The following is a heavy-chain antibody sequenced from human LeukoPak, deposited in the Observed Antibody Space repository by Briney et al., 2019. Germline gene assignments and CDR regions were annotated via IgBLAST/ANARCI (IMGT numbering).Heavy chain of an antibody. D-gene: IGHD2-21*02. Sequence: ASAKVSCKASGYTFTGNYLHWVRQAPGQGLEWMGWINTNNGGTSYAQTFLGRVTMTRDTSISTAYLELVSLRSDDTAVYYCAREGSYCVGGDCYSFDFWGQGTLITVSS. CDR2: INTNNGGT. J-gene: IGHJ4*02. CDR3: AREGSYCVGGDCYSFDF. CDR1: GYTFTGNY. V-gene: IGHV1-2*02.